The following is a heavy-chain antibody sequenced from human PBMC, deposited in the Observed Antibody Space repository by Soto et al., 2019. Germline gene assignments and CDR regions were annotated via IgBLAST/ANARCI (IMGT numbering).Heavy chain of an antibody. CDR2: IYPGDSDT. CDR1: GYSFTSYW. V-gene: IGHV5-51*01. J-gene: IGHJ6*02. D-gene: IGHD5-12*01. CDR3: ARHDSGYDYYYYGMDV. Sequence: GESLKISCKGSGYSFTSYWIGWVRQMPGKGLEWMGIIYPGDSDTRYSPSFQGQVTISADKSISTAYLQWSSLKASDTAMYYCARHDSGYDYYYYGMDVWGQGTTVTVSS.